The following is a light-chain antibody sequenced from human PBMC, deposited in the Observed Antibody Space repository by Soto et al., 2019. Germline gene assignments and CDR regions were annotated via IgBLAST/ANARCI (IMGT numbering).Light chain of an antibody. CDR3: QQYAASGGT. J-gene: IGKJ2*01. CDR2: GAS. Sequence: EIVLTQSPGTLSLSPGERATLSCRASQGVSSTYLAWYQQKPGQAPRLLIYGASIRATGIPDRFSGSGSGTDCTLTISRLEPANFAVYYCQQYAASGGTFGQGTKLEIK. V-gene: IGKV3-20*01. CDR1: QGVSSTY.